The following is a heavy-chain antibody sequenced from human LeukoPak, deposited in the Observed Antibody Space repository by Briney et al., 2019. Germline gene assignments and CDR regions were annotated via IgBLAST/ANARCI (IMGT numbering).Heavy chain of an antibody. V-gene: IGHV4-59*08. D-gene: IGHD3-10*01. Sequence: SETLSLTCTVSGGSISSYYWSWIRQPPGKGLEWFGYIYYSGSTNYNPSLKSRVTISVDTSKNQFSLKLSSVTAADTAVYYCARHGLPPLWFGELLLSSYFDYWGQGTLVTVSS. CDR3: ARHGLPPLWFGELLLSSYFDY. J-gene: IGHJ4*02. CDR1: GGSISSYY. CDR2: IYYSGST.